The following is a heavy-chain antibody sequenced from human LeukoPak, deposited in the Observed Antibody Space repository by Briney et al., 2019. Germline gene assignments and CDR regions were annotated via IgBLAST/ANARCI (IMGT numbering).Heavy chain of an antibody. CDR2: ISSSSSYI. D-gene: IGHD1-26*01. CDR1: GFTFSSYS. CDR3: ARGSVEVGATTWEGTFDY. V-gene: IGHV3-21*01. Sequence: GGSLRLSCAASGFTFSSYSMNWVRQAPGKGLEWVSSISSSSSYIYYADSVKGRFTISRDNAKNSLYLQMNSLRAEDTAVYYCARGSVEVGATTWEGTFDYWGQGTLVTVSS. J-gene: IGHJ4*02.